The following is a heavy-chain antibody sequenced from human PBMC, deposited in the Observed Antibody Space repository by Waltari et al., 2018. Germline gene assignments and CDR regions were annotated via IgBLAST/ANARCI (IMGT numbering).Heavy chain of an antibody. CDR2: IIPIFGTA. CDR3: AREGYYDSSGYPDAFDI. D-gene: IGHD3-22*01. V-gene: IGHV1-69*01. Sequence: APGQGLEWMGGIIPIFGTANYAQKFQGRVTITADESTSTAYMELSSLRSEDTAVYYCAREGYYDSSGYPDAFDIWGQGTMVTVSS. J-gene: IGHJ3*02.